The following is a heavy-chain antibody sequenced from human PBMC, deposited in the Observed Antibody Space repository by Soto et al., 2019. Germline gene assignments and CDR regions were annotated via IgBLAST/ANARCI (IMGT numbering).Heavy chain of an antibody. CDR2: IKREGSEK. J-gene: IGHJ4*02. V-gene: IGHV3-7*03. CDR1: GFTFGSNW. Sequence: PGGTLRLSCAASGFTFGSNWMSWVRQAQGKGLEWVANIKREGSEKYYVDSVKGRFTISRGNAKNILYLQMNSLRADDTAVYYCASLEWDSTGYADCWGQGTLVTVSS. CDR3: ASLEWDSTGYADC. D-gene: IGHD3-3*01.